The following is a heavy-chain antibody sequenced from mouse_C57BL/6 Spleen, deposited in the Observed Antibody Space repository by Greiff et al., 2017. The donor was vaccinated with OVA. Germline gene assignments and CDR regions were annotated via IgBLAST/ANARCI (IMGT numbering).Heavy chain of an antibody. V-gene: IGHV1-55*01. CDR1: GYTFTSYW. CDR3: ASLTTVVAPYAMDY. D-gene: IGHD1-1*01. CDR2: IYPGSGST. Sequence: QVQLQQPGAELVKPGASVKMSCKASGYTFTSYWITWVKQRPGQGLEWIGDIYPGSGSTNYNENFKSKATLTVDTSSSTAYMQLSSLTSEDSAVYYCASLTTVVAPYAMDYWGQGTSVTVSS. J-gene: IGHJ4*01.